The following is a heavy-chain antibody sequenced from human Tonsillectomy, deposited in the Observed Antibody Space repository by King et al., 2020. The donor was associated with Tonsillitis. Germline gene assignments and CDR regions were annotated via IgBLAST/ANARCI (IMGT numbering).Heavy chain of an antibody. CDR1: GFTFSSYG. CDR3: ATSFGSGTFDYYFDY. D-gene: IGHD3-10*01. V-gene: IGHV3-48*01. J-gene: IGHJ4*02. CDR2: ISGSSSSI. Sequence: VQLVESGGGLVQPGGSLRLSCTVSGFTFSSYGMSWVRQAPGKGLEWVSYISGSSSSIHYADSVKGRFTISRDNAKNSLFLQMNSLRAEDTALYYCATSFGSGTFDYYFDYWGQGTLVTVSS.